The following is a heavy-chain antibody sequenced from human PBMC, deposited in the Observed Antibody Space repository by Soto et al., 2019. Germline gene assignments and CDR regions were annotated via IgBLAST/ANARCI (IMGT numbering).Heavy chain of an antibody. V-gene: IGHV6-1*01. D-gene: IGHD6-13*01. Sequence: SQTLSLTCAISGDSVSSNSAAWNWIRQSPSRGLEWLGRTYYRSKWYNDYAVSVKSRITINPDTSKNQFSLQLNSVTPEDTAVYYCFRGFVTAPGTRGAFYIWRQGTMVSVSS. CDR3: FRGFVTAPGTRGAFYI. CDR2: TYYRSKWYN. CDR1: GDSVSSNSAA. J-gene: IGHJ3*02.